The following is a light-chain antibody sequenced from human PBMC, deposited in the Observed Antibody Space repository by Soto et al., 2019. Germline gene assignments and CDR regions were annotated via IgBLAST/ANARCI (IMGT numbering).Light chain of an antibody. J-gene: IGLJ2*01. CDR3: SSYAGSNVV. CDR1: SSDVGGYNY. CDR2: EVS. V-gene: IGLV2-8*01. Sequence: QSALTQPPSASGSPGQSVTISCTGTSSDVGGYNYVSWYQQHPGKAPKLMIYEVSKRPSGVPDRFSGSKSGITASLTVSGLQAEDEADYYCSSYAGSNVVLGGGTKLTVL.